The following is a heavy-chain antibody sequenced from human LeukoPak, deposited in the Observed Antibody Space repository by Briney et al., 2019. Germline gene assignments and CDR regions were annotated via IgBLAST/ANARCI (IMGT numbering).Heavy chain of an antibody. CDR1: GYIFTSYG. Sequence: GASVKVSCKASGYIFTSYGFAWVRQAPGQGLEWMGWISALNGNTNYAQKFQGRVTMTTDTSTSTAYMELRSLTSDDTAMYYCARASYDFWSGSPLYWGQGTLVTVSS. CDR3: ARASYDFWSGSPLY. V-gene: IGHV1-18*01. J-gene: IGHJ4*02. CDR2: ISALNGNT. D-gene: IGHD3-3*01.